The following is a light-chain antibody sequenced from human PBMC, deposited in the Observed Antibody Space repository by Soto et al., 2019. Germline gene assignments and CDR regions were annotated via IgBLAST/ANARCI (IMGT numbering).Light chain of an antibody. Sequence: DIQMTQSPSTLSASVRDRVTITCRASQSVSSWLAWYQQKPGKAPKLLIYDVSSLESGVPSRFSGSGSGTEFTLTISSLQPDDFAIYYCQQYNSFPWTFGQGTKVDI. CDR2: DVS. V-gene: IGKV1-5*01. CDR3: QQYNSFPWT. J-gene: IGKJ1*01. CDR1: QSVSSW.